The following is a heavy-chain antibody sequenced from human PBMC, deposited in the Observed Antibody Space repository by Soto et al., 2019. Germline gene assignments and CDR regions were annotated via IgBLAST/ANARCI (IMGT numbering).Heavy chain of an antibody. CDR1: GYTFTSYD. D-gene: IGHD6-13*01. CDR2: MNPNSGNT. CDR3: ARDLYSSSWYRNYYYGMDV. Sequence: QVQLVQSGAEVKKPGASVKVSCKASGYTFTSYDINWVRQATGQGLEWMGWMNPNSGNTGYAQKFQGRVTMTRNTSISTAYMELSSLRSEDTAVYYCARDLYSSSWYRNYYYGMDVWGQGTTVTVSS. V-gene: IGHV1-8*01. J-gene: IGHJ6*02.